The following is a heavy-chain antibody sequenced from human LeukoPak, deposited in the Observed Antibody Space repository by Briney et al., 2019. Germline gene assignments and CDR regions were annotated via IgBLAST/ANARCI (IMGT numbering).Heavy chain of an antibody. CDR2: INPSGGST. CDR1: GYTFTSYY. V-gene: IGHV1-46*01. J-gene: IGHJ3*02. Sequence: ASVTVSCKASGYTFTSYYMHWVRQAPGQGLEWMGIINPSGGSTSYAQKFQGRVTMTRDTSTSTIYMELSSLRSEDTAVYYCARVQPQNYDSSGYPETFDIWGQGTMVTVSS. CDR3: ARVQPQNYDSSGYPETFDI. D-gene: IGHD3-22*01.